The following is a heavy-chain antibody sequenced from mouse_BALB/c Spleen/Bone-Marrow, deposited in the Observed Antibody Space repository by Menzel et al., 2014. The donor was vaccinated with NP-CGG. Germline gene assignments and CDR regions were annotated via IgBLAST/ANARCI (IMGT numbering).Heavy chain of an antibody. D-gene: IGHD2-3*01. CDR2: IWSGGST. CDR1: GFSLTSYG. V-gene: IGHV2-2*02. Sequence: VKLMESGPGLVQPSQSLSIPCTVSGFSLTSYGVHWVRQSPGKGLEWLGVIWSGGSTDCNAAFISRLSISKDNSKSXVFFRMNSLQANDTAIYYCATDGYYVRFAYWGQGTLVTVSA. J-gene: IGHJ3*01. CDR3: ATDGYYVRFAY.